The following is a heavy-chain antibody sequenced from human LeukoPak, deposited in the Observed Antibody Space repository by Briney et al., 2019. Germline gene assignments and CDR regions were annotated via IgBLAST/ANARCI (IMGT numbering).Heavy chain of an antibody. Sequence: QPGGSLRLSCAASGFTFSSYAMHWVRQAPGKGLEWVAVISYDGSNKYYADSVKGRFTISRDNSKNTLYLQMNSLRAEDTAVYYCAREGVSSLGFYFDYWGQGTLVTVSS. CDR1: GFTFSSYA. V-gene: IGHV3-30-3*01. CDR3: AREGVSSLGFYFDY. D-gene: IGHD6-6*01. J-gene: IGHJ4*02. CDR2: ISYDGSNK.